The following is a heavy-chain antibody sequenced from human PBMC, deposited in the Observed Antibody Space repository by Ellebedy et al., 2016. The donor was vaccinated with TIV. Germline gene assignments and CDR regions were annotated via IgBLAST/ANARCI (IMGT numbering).Heavy chain of an antibody. CDR3: ARQRPGYAGKEYYLDS. D-gene: IGHD2-8*01. CDR2: IHDSGTT. CDR1: GGEITYYY. Sequence: MPSETLSLTCNVSGGEITYYYWSRIRQPPGKGLEWIGYIHDSGTTKYNPSLKSRVTISVDTSKNQFSLKLSPVTAADTAVYYCARQRPGYAGKEYYLDSWGQGILVTVSS. J-gene: IGHJ4*02. V-gene: IGHV4-59*08.